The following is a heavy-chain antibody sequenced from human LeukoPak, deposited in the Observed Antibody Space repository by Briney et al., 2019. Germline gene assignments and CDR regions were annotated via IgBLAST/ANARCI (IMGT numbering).Heavy chain of an antibody. CDR2: IYPGDSDT. J-gene: IGHJ4*02. CDR3: ARPGRENYYDSSGLKY. Sequence: GESLKISCKGSGHILASYWIAWVRQMPGKGLEWMGIIYPGDSDTRYSPSFQGQVTISADKSISTAYLQWSSLKASDTAMYYCARPGRENYYDSSGLKYWGQGTLVTVSS. D-gene: IGHD3-22*01. CDR1: GHILASYW. V-gene: IGHV5-51*01.